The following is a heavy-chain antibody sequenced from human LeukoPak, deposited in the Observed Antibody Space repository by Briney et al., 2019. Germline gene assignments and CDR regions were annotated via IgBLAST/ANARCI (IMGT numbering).Heavy chain of an antibody. J-gene: IGHJ4*02. D-gene: IGHD3-22*01. Sequence: PGGTLRLSCAASGGTFSTYGMSWVRQAPGKGLDWVSASSGSGGRTNYADSVAGRFTVSRDNSKNTLHLQMNNLIAEDTALYYCAKDRYYDNSGNHFESEKWGQGTLVTVSS. CDR1: GGTFSTYG. CDR3: AKDRYYDNSGNHFESEK. V-gene: IGHV3-23*01. CDR2: SSGSGGRT.